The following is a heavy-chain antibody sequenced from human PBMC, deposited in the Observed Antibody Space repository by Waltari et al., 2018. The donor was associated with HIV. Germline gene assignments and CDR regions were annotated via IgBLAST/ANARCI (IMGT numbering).Heavy chain of an antibody. CDR3: ARGSGYPINWCDA. CDR1: GDSITSGGYY. CDR2: TKYSVTT. J-gene: IGHJ5*02. D-gene: IGHD3-3*01. Sequence: QVQLQESGPGLVKPSQTLSLTCTVSGDSITSGGYYWSWIRKHPGKSLEWIGYTKYSVTTYHNPSLKSRLNITVDTSENQCSLRLSSVTAADTAVYYCARGSGYPINWCDAWGQGALVTVSS. V-gene: IGHV4-31*03.